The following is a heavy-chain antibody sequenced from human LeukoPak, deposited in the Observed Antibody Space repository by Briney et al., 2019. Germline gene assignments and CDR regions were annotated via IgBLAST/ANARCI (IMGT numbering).Heavy chain of an antibody. D-gene: IGHD3-3*01. V-gene: IGHV3-23*01. CDR3: AAAYFGMDQYYYGMDV. CDR2: IGGHGGSA. Sequence: GGSLRLSCVGSGFTFSADAMSWVRQAPGKGLEWVSAIGGHGGSAYYADSVRGRFTISRDNSKNTLYLQMNSLRADDTAVYYCAAAYFGMDQYYYGMDVWGQGTTVTVSS. CDR1: GFTFSADA. J-gene: IGHJ6*02.